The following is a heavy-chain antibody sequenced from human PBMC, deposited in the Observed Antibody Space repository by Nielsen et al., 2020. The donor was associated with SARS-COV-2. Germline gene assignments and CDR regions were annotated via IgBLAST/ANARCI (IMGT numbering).Heavy chain of an antibody. D-gene: IGHD6-13*01. CDR2: IYPGDSDT. J-gene: IGHJ6*02. Sequence: GESLKISCQGSGYSFTSYWIGWVRQMPGKGLEWMGIIYPGDSDTRYSPSFQGQVTISADKSISTAYLQWSSLKASDTAMYYCARHSGVGSSWDGMDVWGQGTTVTVSS. CDR1: GYSFTSYW. V-gene: IGHV5-51*01. CDR3: ARHSGVGSSWDGMDV.